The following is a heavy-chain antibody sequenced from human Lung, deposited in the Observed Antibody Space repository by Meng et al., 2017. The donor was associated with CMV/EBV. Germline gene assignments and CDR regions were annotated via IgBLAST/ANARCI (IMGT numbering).Heavy chain of an antibody. CDR2: IYHSGST. CDR1: GGSISSSNW. CDR3: ASFPPPGKQWLVTDY. J-gene: IGHJ4*02. V-gene: IGHV4-4*02. Sequence: QVQLQESGPGLVKPSGTLSLTCAVSGGSISSSNWWSWVLQPPGKGLEWIGEIYHSGSTNYNPSLKSRVTISVDKSKNQFSLKLSSVTAADTAVYYCASFPPPGKQWLVTDYWGQGTLVTVSS. D-gene: IGHD6-19*01.